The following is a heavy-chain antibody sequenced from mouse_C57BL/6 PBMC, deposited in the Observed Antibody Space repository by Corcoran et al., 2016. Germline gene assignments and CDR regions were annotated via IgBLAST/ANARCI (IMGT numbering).Heavy chain of an antibody. V-gene: IGHV9-3*01. CDR2: INTYSGVP. CDR3: APTGDY. Sequence: QIQLVQSGPELKKPGETVKISCKASGYTFTTHGMSWVKQAPGKGLKWMGWINTYSGVPTYADDFKGRFAFSLETSASTAYLQINNLKNEDTATYFCAPTGDYWGQGTSVTVSS. J-gene: IGHJ4*01. CDR1: GYTFTTHG. D-gene: IGHD4-1*02.